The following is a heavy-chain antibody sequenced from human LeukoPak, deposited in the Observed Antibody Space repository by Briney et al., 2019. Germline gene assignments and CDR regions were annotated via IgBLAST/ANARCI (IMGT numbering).Heavy chain of an antibody. CDR3: ARDFSLVGATNDYYYGMDV. CDR1: GGTFSSYA. CDR2: IIPIFGTA. D-gene: IGHD1-26*01. J-gene: IGHJ6*02. Sequence: SVKVSCKASGGTFSSYAISWVRQAPGQGLEWMGGIIPIFGTANYAQKFQGRVTITADESTSTAYMELSSLRSEDTAVYYCARDFSLVGATNDYYYGMDVWGQGTTVTVSS. V-gene: IGHV1-69*13.